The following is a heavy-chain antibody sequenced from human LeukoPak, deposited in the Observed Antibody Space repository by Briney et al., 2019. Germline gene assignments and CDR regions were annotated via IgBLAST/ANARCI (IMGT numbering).Heavy chain of an antibody. CDR2: ISCSGSTI. Sequence: GGSLRLSCAASGFTVSSNYMSWVRQAPGKGLEWVSYISCSGSTIYYADSVKGRFTISRDNAKNSLYLQMNSLRAEDTAVYYCARGESSSWYGEFDPWGQGTLVTVSS. V-gene: IGHV3-11*04. CDR1: GFTVSSNY. CDR3: ARGESSSWYGEFDP. D-gene: IGHD6-13*01. J-gene: IGHJ5*02.